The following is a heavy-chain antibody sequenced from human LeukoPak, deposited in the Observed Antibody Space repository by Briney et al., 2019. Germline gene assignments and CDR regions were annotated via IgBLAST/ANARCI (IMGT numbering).Heavy chain of an antibody. J-gene: IGHJ4*02. CDR3: ARMEGYSYSDY. CDR2: SIPIFGTA. D-gene: IGHD5-18*01. CDR1: GGTFSSYA. Sequence: ASVKVSCKASGGTFSSYAISWVRQAPGQGLEWMGGSIPIFGTANNAQKFQGRVTITADESTSTAYMELSSLRSEDTAVYHCARMEGYSYSDYWGQGTLVTVSS. V-gene: IGHV1-69*13.